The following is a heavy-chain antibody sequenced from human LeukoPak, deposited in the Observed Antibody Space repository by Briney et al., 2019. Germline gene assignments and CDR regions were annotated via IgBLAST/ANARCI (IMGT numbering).Heavy chain of an antibody. CDR3: ACLPPHCGGDCSGY. CDR1: GYTFTSYA. Sequence: GASVKVSCKASGYTFTSYAMSWVRQAPGQGLEWMGWINTNTGNPTYAQGFTGRFVFSLGTSVSTAYLQISSLKAEDTAVYCCACLPPHCGGDCSGYWGQGTLVTVSS. CDR2: INTNTGNP. V-gene: IGHV7-4-1*02. J-gene: IGHJ4*02. D-gene: IGHD2-21*02.